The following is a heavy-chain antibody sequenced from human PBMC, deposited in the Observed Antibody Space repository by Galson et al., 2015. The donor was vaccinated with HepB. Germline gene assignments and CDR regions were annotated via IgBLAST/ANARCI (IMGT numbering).Heavy chain of an antibody. CDR2: ISGSGGNT. Sequence: SLRLSCAASGFTFSSYAMSWVRQAPGKGLEWVSAISGSGGNTYYADSVKGRFTISRDNSKNTLYLQMNSLRAEDTAVYYCAKPVTMIVMVISHDAFDIWGQGTMVTVSS. CDR1: GFTFSSYA. CDR3: AKPVTMIVMVISHDAFDI. D-gene: IGHD3-22*01. J-gene: IGHJ3*02. V-gene: IGHV3-23*01.